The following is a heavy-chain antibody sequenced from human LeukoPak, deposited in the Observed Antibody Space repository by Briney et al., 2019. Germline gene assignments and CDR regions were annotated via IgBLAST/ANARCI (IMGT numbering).Heavy chain of an antibody. J-gene: IGHJ5*02. CDR1: GFTFSSYA. D-gene: IGHD3-16*01. CDR3: ARLLGESTIYDL. CDR2: IKQDGSEK. V-gene: IGHV3-7*01. Sequence: GGSLRLSCAASGFTFSSYAMSWVRQAPGKGLEWVANIKQDGSEKYYVDSVKGRFTISRDNAKNSLYLQMNSLRAEDTAMYYCARLLGESTIYDLWGQGTLVTVSS.